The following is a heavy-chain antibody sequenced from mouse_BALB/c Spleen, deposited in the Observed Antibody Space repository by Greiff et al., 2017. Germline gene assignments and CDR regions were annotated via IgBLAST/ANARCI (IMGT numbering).Heavy chain of an antibody. V-gene: IGHV5-12-2*01. Sequence: DVMLVESGGGLVQPGGSLKLSCAASGFTFSSYTMSWVRQTPEKRLEWVAYISNGGGSTYYPDTVKGRFTISRDNAKNTLYLQMSSLKSEDTAMYYCARHHGSSLGDYWGQGTSVTVSS. CDR3: ARHHGSSLGDY. J-gene: IGHJ4*01. CDR1: GFTFSSYT. D-gene: IGHD1-1*01. CDR2: ISNGGGST.